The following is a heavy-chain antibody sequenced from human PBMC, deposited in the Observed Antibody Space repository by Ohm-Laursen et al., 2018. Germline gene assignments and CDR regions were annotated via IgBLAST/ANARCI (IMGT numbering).Heavy chain of an antibody. D-gene: IGHD4-11*01. Sequence: GASVKVSCKASGYTFTSYDINWVRQATGQGLEWMGWINPNTGDTKSAQKIQGRVTLNRDTSISTAYMELSGLRSDDTAVYYCARDDSLDYWGQGTLVTVSS. CDR1: GYTFTSYD. J-gene: IGHJ4*02. CDR2: INPNTGDT. V-gene: IGHV1-2*02. CDR3: ARDDSLDY.